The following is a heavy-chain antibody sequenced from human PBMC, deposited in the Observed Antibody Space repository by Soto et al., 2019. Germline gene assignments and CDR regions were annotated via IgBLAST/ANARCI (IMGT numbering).Heavy chain of an antibody. CDR2: ISYDGSNK. J-gene: IGHJ4*02. CDR1: GFTFSSYA. CDR3: ASEFDRSGDY. Sequence: QVQLVESGGGVVQPGRSLRLSCAASGFTFSSYAMHWVRQAPGKGLEWVAVISYDGSNKYYADSVKGRFTTSRDNSKNPLYLQMNSLRAEDTAVYYCASEFDRSGDYWGQGTLVTVSS. D-gene: IGHD3-10*01. V-gene: IGHV3-30-3*01.